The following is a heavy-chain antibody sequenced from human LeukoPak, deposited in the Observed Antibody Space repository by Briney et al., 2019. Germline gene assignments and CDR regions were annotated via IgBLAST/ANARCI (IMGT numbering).Heavy chain of an antibody. CDR3: AKDTHYGSGSYHYYYYYGMDV. D-gene: IGHD3-10*01. V-gene: IGHV3-23*01. J-gene: IGHJ6*02. CDR1: GFTFSSHA. Sequence: GGSLRLSCAASGFTFSSHATSWVRQAPGKGLEWVSGISGSGGGTYYADSVKGRFTISRDNSKNTLYLQMNSLRAEDTAVYYCAKDTHYGSGSYHYYYYYGMDVWGQGTTVTVSS. CDR2: ISGSGGGT.